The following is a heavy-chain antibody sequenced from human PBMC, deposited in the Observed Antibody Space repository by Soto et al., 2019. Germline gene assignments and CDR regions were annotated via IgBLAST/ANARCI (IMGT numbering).Heavy chain of an antibody. CDR2: ISGSGGSK. CDR1: GFTFSSYA. V-gene: IGHV3-23*01. CDR3: AKVGWGSCCYFDY. D-gene: IGHD2-2*01. J-gene: IGHJ4*02. Sequence: GGSLRLSCAASGFTFSSYAMSWVRKAPGKGLEWVSAISGSGGSKYYSDSVKGRFTISRDNSKNTVYLQMNILRAEVTAVYDCAKVGWGSCCYFDYWGQGTLVTVSS.